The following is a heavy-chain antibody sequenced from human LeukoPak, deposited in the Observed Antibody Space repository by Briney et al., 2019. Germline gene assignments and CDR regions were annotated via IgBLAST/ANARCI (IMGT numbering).Heavy chain of an antibody. CDR2: IYYSGST. J-gene: IGHJ4*02. D-gene: IGHD3-10*01. V-gene: IGHV4-59*08. CDR3: ARHYGP. CDR1: GGSLSNYY. Sequence: SETLSLTCTVSGGSLSNYYWSWIRQPPGKGLEWIGFIYYSGSTYYNPSLKSRVAISVDTSKNQFSLKLNSVTATDTAVYYCARHYGPWGQGTLVTVSS.